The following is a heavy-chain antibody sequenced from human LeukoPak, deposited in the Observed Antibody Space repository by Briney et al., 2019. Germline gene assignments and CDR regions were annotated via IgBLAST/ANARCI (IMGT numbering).Heavy chain of an antibody. CDR2: IYHSGST. V-gene: IGHV4-38-2*02. Sequence: PSETLSLTCTVSGYSISSGYYWGWIRQPPGKGLEWIGSIYHSGSTYYKPSLKSRVTISVDRSKNQFSLKLSSVTAADTAVYYCARDRYYRNYVVGYWGQGTLVTVSS. J-gene: IGHJ4*02. CDR3: ARDRYYRNYVVGY. D-gene: IGHD4-11*01. CDR1: GYSISSGYY.